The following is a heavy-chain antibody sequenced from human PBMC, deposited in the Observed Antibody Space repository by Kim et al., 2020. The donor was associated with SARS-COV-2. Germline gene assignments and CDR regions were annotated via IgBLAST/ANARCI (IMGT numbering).Heavy chain of an antibody. J-gene: IGHJ5*02. CDR2: INAGNGNT. CDR3: AREPNPRALDSSGFRFDP. D-gene: IGHD6-19*01. Sequence: ASVKVSCKASGYTFTSYAMHWVRQAPGQRLEWMGWINAGNGNTKYSQKFQGRVTITRDTSASTAYMELSSLRSEDTAVYYCAREPNPRALDSSGFRFDPWGQGTLVTVSS. V-gene: IGHV1-3*01. CDR1: GYTFTSYA.